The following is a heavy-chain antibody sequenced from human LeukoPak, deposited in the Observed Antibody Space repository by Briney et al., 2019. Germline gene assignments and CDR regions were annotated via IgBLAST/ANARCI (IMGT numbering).Heavy chain of an antibody. CDR3: ARELPDIVAPDAFDI. CDR1: GGTFSSYA. J-gene: IGHJ3*02. Sequence: SVKVSCKASGGTFSSYAISWVRQAPGRGLEWMGRIIPIFGTANYAQKFQGRVTITTDESTSTAYMELSSLRSEDTAVYYCARELPDIVAPDAFDIWGQGTTVTVSS. D-gene: IGHD5-12*01. V-gene: IGHV1-69*05. CDR2: IIPIFGTA.